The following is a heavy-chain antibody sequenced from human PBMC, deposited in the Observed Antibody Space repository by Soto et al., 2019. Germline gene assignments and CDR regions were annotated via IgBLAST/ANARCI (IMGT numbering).Heavy chain of an antibody. CDR3: ARASIAARHFDY. Sequence: GGSLRLSCAASGFTFSDYYMSWIRQAPGKGLEWVSYISSSSSYTNHADSVKGRFTISRDNAKNSLYLQMNSLRAEDTAVYYCARASIAARHFDYWGQGTLVTVSS. V-gene: IGHV3-11*06. CDR1: GFTFSDYY. J-gene: IGHJ4*02. D-gene: IGHD6-6*01. CDR2: ISSSSSYT.